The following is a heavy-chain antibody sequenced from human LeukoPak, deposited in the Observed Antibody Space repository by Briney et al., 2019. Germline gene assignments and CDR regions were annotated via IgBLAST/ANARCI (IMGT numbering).Heavy chain of an antibody. D-gene: IGHD6-6*01. CDR2: IYPGDSDT. V-gene: IGHV5-51*01. J-gene: IGHJ4*02. Sequence: PGESLKISCKGSGYSFNSYWIGWVRQMPGKGLDWMGIIYPGDSDTRYSPSFQGQVTISADKSISTAYLQWSSLEASDTAMYYCVRQRASSSSPIDYWGQGTLVTVSS. CDR1: GYSFNSYW. CDR3: VRQRASSSSPIDY.